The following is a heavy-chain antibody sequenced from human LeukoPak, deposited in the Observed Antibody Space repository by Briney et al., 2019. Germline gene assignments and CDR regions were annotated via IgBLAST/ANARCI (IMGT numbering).Heavy chain of an antibody. CDR1: GYTFTGYY. V-gene: IGHV1-2*04. J-gene: IGHJ6*02. Sequence: GASVKVSCKASGYTFTGYYMHWVRQAPGQGLEWMGWINPNSGGTNYAQKFQGWVTMTRDTSISTAYMELSRLRSDDTAVYYCARATEAVAGTLDYYYGMDVWGQGTTVTVSS. CDR3: ARATEAVAGTLDYYYGMDV. D-gene: IGHD6-19*01. CDR2: INPNSGGT.